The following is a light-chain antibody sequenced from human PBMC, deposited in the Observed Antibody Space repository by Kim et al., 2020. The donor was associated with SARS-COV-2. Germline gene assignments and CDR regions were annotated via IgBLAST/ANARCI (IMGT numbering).Light chain of an antibody. J-gene: IGKJ3*01. V-gene: IGKV2-30*01. CDR1: QSLVYSEGNIY. CDR2: KVS. CDR3: MQGTHWPFT. Sequence: PASNSCRSRQSLVYSEGNIYLNWFHQRPGQSPRRLIYKVSTRDSGVPDRFSGSGSGTDFTLQISRVEAEDVGVYYCMQGTHWPFTFGPGTKVDIK.